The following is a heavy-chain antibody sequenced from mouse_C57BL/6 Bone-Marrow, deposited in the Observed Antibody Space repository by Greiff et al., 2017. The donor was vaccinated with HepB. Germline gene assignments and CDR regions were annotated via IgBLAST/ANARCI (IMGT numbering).Heavy chain of an antibody. V-gene: IGHV2-2*01. D-gene: IGHD2-4*01. J-gene: IGHJ3*01. CDR2: IWSGGST. Sequence: VKLMESGPGLVQPSQSLSITCTVSGFSLTSYGVHWVRQSPGKGLEWLGVIWSGGSTDYNAAFISRLSISKDNSKSQVFFKMNSLQADDTAIYYGASLYYDYDGAEPWFAYWGQGTLVTVSA. CDR3: ASLYYDYDGAEPWFAY. CDR1: GFSLTSYG.